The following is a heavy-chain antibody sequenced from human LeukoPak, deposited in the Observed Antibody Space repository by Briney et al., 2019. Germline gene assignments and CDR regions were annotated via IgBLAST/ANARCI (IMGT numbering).Heavy chain of an antibody. CDR2: IYYSGST. J-gene: IGHJ5*02. Sequence: SETLSLTCTVSGGSISSSSYYWGWIRQPPGKGLEWIGSIYYSGSTYYNPSLKSRVTISVDTSKNQFSLKLSSVTAADTAVYYCARHSCSGGSCFSRWFDPWGQGTLVTVSS. CDR3: ARHSCSGGSCFSRWFDP. D-gene: IGHD2-15*01. CDR1: GGSISSSSYY. V-gene: IGHV4-39*01.